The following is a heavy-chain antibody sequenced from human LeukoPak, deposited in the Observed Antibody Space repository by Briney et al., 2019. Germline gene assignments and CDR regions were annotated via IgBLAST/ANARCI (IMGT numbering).Heavy chain of an antibody. J-gene: IGHJ4*02. V-gene: IGHV1-18*04. D-gene: IGHD3-22*01. Sequence: ASVKVSCKASGYTFTDYYINWVRQAPGQGLEWMGWISAYNGNTNYAQKLQGRVTMTTDTSTSTAYMELRSLRSDDTAVYYCAREAYYYDSSGYYRQSGDYWGQGTLVTVSS. CDR1: GYTFTDYY. CDR2: ISAYNGNT. CDR3: AREAYYYDSSGYYRQSGDY.